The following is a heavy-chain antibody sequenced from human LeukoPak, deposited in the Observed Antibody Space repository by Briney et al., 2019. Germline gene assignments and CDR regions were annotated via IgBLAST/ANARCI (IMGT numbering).Heavy chain of an antibody. CDR3: AKDNKMIVVVITGWYFDL. Sequence: PGGSLRLSCAASGFTFSSYGMHWVRQAPGKGLEWVAFIRYDGSNKYYADSVKGRFTISRDNSKNTLYLQMNSLRAEDTAVYYCAKDNKMIVVVITGWYFDLWGRGTLVTVSS. J-gene: IGHJ2*01. CDR2: IRYDGSNK. V-gene: IGHV3-30*02. CDR1: GFTFSSYG. D-gene: IGHD3-22*01.